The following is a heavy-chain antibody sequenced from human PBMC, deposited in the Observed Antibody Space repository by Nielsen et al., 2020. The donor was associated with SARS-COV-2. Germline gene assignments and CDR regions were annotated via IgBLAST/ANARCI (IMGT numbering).Heavy chain of an antibody. CDR2: IFNTGST. Sequence: GSLRLSYTVSGGSISSSSYYWSWIRQPPGKGLEWIGHIFNTGSTSYNPSLRSRVTILVDTSKNHFSLKLTSVTAADTAVYYCARLGCGGDCYSPTGGESWFDPWGQGTLVTVSS. CDR3: ARLGCGGDCYSPTGGESWFDP. D-gene: IGHD2-21*02. J-gene: IGHJ5*02. V-gene: IGHV4-61*03. CDR1: GGSISSSSYY.